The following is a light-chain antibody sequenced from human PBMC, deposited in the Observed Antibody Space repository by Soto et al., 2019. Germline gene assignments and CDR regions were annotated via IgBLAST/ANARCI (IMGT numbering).Light chain of an antibody. CDR3: QQYGSSPLT. CDR1: HCVSTGY. CDR2: EAP. V-gene: IGKV3D-20*01. Sequence: IVLTQSPATLSLSPGERATLSSGALHCVSTGYLAWYKQKPCRAPSLLIYEAPNRATGIPDRFSGSGSGTDVTLAIRRREPEEFAVYYCQQYGSSPLTFGQGTKLEI. J-gene: IGKJ2*01.